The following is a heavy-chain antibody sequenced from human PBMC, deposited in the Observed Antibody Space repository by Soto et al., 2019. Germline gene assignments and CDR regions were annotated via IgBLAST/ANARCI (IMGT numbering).Heavy chain of an antibody. CDR3: ARGKGSGYDPYYGMDV. Sequence: PSETLSLTCTVSGGSISSGDYYWSWVRQPPGKGLEWIGYIYYSGSTYYNPSLTSRVTISVDTSKNQFSLKLSSVTAADTAVYYCARGKGSGYDPYYGMDVWGQGTTVTVSS. CDR2: IYYSGST. V-gene: IGHV4-30-4*01. CDR1: GGSISSGDYY. D-gene: IGHD5-12*01. J-gene: IGHJ6*02.